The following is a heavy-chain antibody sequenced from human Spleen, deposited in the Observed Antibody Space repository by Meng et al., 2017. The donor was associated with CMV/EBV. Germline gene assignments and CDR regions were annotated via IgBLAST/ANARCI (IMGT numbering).Heavy chain of an antibody. Sequence: VSGGSISSGGSYWSWIRQNPGKGLEWIGFIFSSGTAYYNPSLKSRVTISVDTSKNQISLKVSSVTAADTAVYYCARTGPTGDYFDYWGQGTLVTVSS. CDR1: GGSISSGGSY. V-gene: IGHV4-31*02. J-gene: IGHJ4*02. CDR3: ARTGPTGDYFDY. CDR2: IFSSGTA. D-gene: IGHD1-7*01.